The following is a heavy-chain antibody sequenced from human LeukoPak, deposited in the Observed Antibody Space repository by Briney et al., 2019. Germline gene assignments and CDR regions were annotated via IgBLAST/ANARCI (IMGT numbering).Heavy chain of an antibody. CDR2: INPGDSDT. D-gene: IGHD6-13*01. CDR1: GYSFTSYW. Sequence: GESLKISCKGSGYSFTSYWIGWVRQMPGKGLEWMGIINPGDSDTRYSPSFQGQVTISADKSISTAYLQWSSLKASDTAMYYCARGEHAAAGTNNWFDPWGQGTLVTVSS. V-gene: IGHV5-51*01. J-gene: IGHJ5*02. CDR3: ARGEHAAAGTNNWFDP.